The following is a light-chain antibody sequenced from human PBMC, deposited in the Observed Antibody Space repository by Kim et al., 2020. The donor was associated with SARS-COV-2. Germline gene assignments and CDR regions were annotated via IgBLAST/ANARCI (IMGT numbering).Light chain of an antibody. J-gene: IGLJ2*01. CDR1: KVVEKY. Sequence: LSQGQTASITCAGDKVVEKYACWYQQKPGQSPVVVLNQNTKRPSGIPERFSGSNSGNTATLTISGIQAIDEADYYCQACDSSAAVFGGGTKVTVL. CDR3: QACDSSAAV. CDR2: QNT. V-gene: IGLV3-1*01.